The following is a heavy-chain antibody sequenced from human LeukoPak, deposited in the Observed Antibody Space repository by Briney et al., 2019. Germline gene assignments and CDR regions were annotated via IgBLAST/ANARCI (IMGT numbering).Heavy chain of an antibody. V-gene: IGHV3-7*02. Sequence: GGSLRLSCAASGFTFSRSWMSWVRQAPGKGLEWVANIKQDGSEKYYVDFVKGRFTISRDNAKNSLYLQMNSLRAEDTAVYYCAKSGRNWAYLEYWGQGTLATVSS. J-gene: IGHJ4*02. CDR2: IKQDGSEK. D-gene: IGHD7-27*01. CDR3: AKSGRNWAYLEY. CDR1: GFTFSRSW.